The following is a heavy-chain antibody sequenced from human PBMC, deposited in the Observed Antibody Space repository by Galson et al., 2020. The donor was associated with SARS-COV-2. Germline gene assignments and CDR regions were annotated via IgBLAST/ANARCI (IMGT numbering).Heavy chain of an antibody. CDR1: GFTFSNHW. Sequence: GGSLILSCAVSGFTFSNHWMHWVRQAPGKGLVWVSRIYSEGSSTSYADSVKGRFTISGDNANNTLYLQMNSLRAEHTAVYYCARGDMGNDYFDYWGQGTLVTVSS. D-gene: IGHD7-27*01. J-gene: IGHJ4*02. V-gene: IGHV3-74*01. CDR2: IYSEGSST. CDR3: ARGDMGNDYFDY.